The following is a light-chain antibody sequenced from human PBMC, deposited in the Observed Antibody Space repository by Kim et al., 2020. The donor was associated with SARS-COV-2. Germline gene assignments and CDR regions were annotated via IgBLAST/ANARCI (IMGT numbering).Light chain of an antibody. CDR1: QSVLDNY. V-gene: IGKV3-20*01. CDR3: QQYGGSEYS. Sequence: LCPGERATLSGRASQSVLDNYLAWYQQKPGQAPRLLIYGASDRATGIPDRFSGSGSETDFTLTINRLEPDDFAMYYCQQYGGSEYSFGQGTKLEI. CDR2: GAS. J-gene: IGKJ2*03.